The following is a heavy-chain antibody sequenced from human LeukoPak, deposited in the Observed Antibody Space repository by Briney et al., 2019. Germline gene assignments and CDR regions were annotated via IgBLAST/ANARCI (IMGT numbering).Heavy chain of an antibody. CDR2: ISSSSSTI. CDR1: GFTFSSYS. Sequence: PGGSLRLSCAASGFTFSSYSMNWVRQAPGKGQEWVSYISSSSSTIYYADSVKGRFTISRDNAKNSLYLQMNSLRAEDTAVYYCARGVRERGFDYWGQGTLVTVSS. J-gene: IGHJ4*02. CDR3: ARGVRERGFDY. V-gene: IGHV3-48*01. D-gene: IGHD6-6*01.